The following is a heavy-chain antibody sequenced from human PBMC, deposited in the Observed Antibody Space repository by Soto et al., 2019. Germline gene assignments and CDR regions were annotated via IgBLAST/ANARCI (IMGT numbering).Heavy chain of an antibody. J-gene: IGHJ6*02. CDR2: ISAYNGNT. CDR1: GYTFTSYG. CDR3: ARDGYSYAPNYGMDV. D-gene: IGHD5-18*01. Sequence: VASVKVSCKASGYTFTSYGISWVRQAPGQGLEWMGWISAYNGNTNYAQKLQGRVTMTTDTSTSTAYMELRSLRSDDTAVYYCARDGYSYAPNYGMDVWGQGTTVTVSS. V-gene: IGHV1-18*01.